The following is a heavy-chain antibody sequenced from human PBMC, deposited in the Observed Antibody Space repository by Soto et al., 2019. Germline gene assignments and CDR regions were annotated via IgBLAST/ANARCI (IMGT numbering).Heavy chain of an antibody. CDR1: GYTFTSHY. Sequence: QVQLVQSGAEVSKPGASVKVSCGASGYTFTSHYIHWGRQAPGQGLEWMGIITPTAYYTNYAKKFQGKVTMTGDTSTSTVYMALSSLTSDDTAVYYCATYPGSRGFDYWGQGTLVTVSS. CDR2: ITPTAYYT. CDR3: ATYPGSRGFDY. V-gene: IGHV1-46*01. D-gene: IGHD1-26*01. J-gene: IGHJ4*02.